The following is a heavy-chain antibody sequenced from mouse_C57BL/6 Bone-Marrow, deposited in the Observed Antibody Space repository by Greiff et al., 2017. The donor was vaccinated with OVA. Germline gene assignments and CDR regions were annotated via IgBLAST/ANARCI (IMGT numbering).Heavy chain of an antibody. J-gene: IGHJ3*01. CDR3: TRRGYGSSLFAY. Sequence: EVKLMESGAELVRPGASVKLSCTASGFNIKDDYMHWVKQRPEQGLEWIGWIDPENGDTEDASKFQGKATITADTSSNTAYLQLSSLTSEDTAVDYCTRRGYGSSLFAYWGQGTLVTVSA. CDR1: GFNIKDDY. D-gene: IGHD1-1*01. V-gene: IGHV14-4*01. CDR2: IDPENGDT.